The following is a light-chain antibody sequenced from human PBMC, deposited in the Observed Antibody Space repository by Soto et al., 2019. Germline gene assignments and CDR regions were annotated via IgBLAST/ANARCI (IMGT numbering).Light chain of an antibody. CDR3: QQYGSSPLT. V-gene: IGKV3-20*01. Sequence: EIVLTQSPDTLSLSPGERATLSCRASHSVSSNYLAWYQQKPGQAPRLLIYGASSRATDIPDRFSGSGAGXXXXXXXXRLEPEDFAVYHCQQYGSSPLTFGGGTKVEIK. CDR2: GAS. J-gene: IGKJ4*01. CDR1: HSVSSNY.